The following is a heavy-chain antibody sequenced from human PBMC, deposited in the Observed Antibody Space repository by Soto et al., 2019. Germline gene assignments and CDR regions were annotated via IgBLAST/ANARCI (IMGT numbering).Heavy chain of an antibody. CDR1: GGTFSSYA. J-gene: IGHJ4*02. D-gene: IGHD6-19*01. Sequence: QLPLVQSGAEVKNPGSSVKVSCKASGGTFSSYAISWVRQAPGQGLEWMGGIIPIFGPANDAQKFQGRVSITAAEATSTVHLDLSSLRSEDTAVYYCARPVTGARGYFNYWGQGTLVTVSP. CDR2: IIPIFGPA. V-gene: IGHV1-69*12. CDR3: ARPVTGARGYFNY.